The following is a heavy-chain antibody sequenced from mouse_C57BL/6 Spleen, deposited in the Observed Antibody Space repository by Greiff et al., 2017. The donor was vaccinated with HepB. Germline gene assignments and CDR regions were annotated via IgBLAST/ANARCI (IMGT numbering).Heavy chain of an antibody. J-gene: IGHJ2*01. D-gene: IGHD4-1*01. CDR2: ISDGGSYT. CDR3: ARDGTGNFDY. Sequence: EVKVEESGGGLVKPGGSLKLSCAASGFTFSSYAMSWVRQTPEKRLEWVATISDGGSYTYYPDNVKGRFTISRDNAKNNLYLQMSHLKSEDTAMYYCARDGTGNFDYWGQGTTLTVSS. CDR1: GFTFSSYA. V-gene: IGHV5-4*01.